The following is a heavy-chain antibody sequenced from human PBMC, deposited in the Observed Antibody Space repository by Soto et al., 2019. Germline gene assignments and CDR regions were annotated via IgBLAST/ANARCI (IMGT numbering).Heavy chain of an antibody. J-gene: IGHJ6*02. CDR3: VKDRVPGAYGHYYGMDV. Sequence: GGSLRLSXRVSGFTFNNSGMHWVRQAPGKGLEWMAVISYDGSDKYYADFVKGRVIISRDNSKNTLNLEMNSLRAEDTATYYCVKDRVPGAYGHYYGMDVWGQGTTVTVSS. D-gene: IGHD5-12*01. V-gene: IGHV3-30*18. CDR2: ISYDGSDK. CDR1: GFTFNNSG.